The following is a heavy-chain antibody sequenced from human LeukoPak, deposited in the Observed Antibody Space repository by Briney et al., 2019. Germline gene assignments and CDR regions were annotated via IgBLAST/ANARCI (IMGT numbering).Heavy chain of an antibody. Sequence: SETLSLTCAVYGGSFSGYYWGWIRQSPGKDLEWVGTIYYTGSTYYNPSLRSRVTISVDTSKNQFSLQLSSVTAADTAVYYCARLPSGYHFDYWGQGTLVTVSS. CDR2: IYYTGST. V-gene: IGHV4-34*01. D-gene: IGHD3-22*01. CDR1: GGSFSGYY. CDR3: ARLPSGYHFDY. J-gene: IGHJ4*02.